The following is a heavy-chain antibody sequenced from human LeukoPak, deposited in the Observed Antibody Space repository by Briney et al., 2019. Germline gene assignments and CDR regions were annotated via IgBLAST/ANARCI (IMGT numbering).Heavy chain of an antibody. CDR1: GYTFTSYG. V-gene: IGHV1-18*01. CDR3: ARNTPHCSSTSCYPGGFDY. D-gene: IGHD2-2*01. J-gene: IGHJ4*02. CDR2: ISAYNGNT. Sequence: GASVTVSCKASGYTFTSYGIRWVRQAPGQGLEWMGWISAYNGNTNYAQKLQGRVTMTTDTSTSTAYMELRSLRSDDTAVYYCARNTPHCSSTSCYPGGFDYWGQGTLVTVSS.